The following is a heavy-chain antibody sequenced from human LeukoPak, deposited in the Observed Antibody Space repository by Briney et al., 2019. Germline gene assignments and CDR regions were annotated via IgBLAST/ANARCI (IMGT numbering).Heavy chain of an antibody. J-gene: IGHJ6*02. CDR1: GGSFSGYY. CDR2: INHSGST. D-gene: IGHD6-13*01. CDR3: ARHYSSSWMNYYYGMDV. Sequence: KPSETLSLTCAVYGGSFSGYYWSWIRQPPGKGLEWIGEINHSGSTNYNPSLKSRVTISVDTSKNQFSLKLSSATAADTAVYYCARHYSSSWMNYYYGMDVWGQGTTVTVSS. V-gene: IGHV4-34*01.